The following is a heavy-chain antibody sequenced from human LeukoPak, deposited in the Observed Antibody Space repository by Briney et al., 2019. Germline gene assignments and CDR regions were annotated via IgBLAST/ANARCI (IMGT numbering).Heavy chain of an antibody. CDR1: GYPFISHW. V-gene: IGHV5-51*01. J-gene: IGHJ4*02. CDR3: ARRGSSQTAFDY. Sequence: GESLKISCKGSGYPFISHWIGWVRQMPGKGLEWMGTIYPGDSDTRYSPSFQGQVTISVDNSISTAYLQWSSLKASDAAMYYCARRGSSQTAFDYWGQGTLVTVSS. D-gene: IGHD6-6*01. CDR2: IYPGDSDT.